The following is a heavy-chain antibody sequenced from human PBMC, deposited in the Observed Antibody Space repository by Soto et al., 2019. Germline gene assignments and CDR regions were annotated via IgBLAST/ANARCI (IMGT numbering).Heavy chain of an antibody. CDR3: ARDTTYCGGDCYASFDY. CDR1: GFTFSSYS. J-gene: IGHJ4*02. D-gene: IGHD2-21*02. Sequence: LRLSCAASGFTFSSYSMNWVRQAPGKGLEWVSSISSSSSYIYYADSVKGRFTISRDNAKNSLYLQMNSLRAEDTAVYYCARDTTYCGGDCYASFDYWGQGTLVTVSS. CDR2: ISSSSSYI. V-gene: IGHV3-21*01.